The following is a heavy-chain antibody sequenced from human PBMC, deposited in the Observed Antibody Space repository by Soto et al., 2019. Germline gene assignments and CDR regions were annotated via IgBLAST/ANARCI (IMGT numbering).Heavy chain of an antibody. Sequence: SETLSLTCTVSGGSIRSYYWSWIRQPPGKGLEWIGYIYYSGSTNYNPSLKSRVTISVDTSKNQFSLKLSSVTAADTAVYYCARGGYDILTGYYYYGMDVWGQGTTVTVSS. V-gene: IGHV4-59*01. J-gene: IGHJ6*02. CDR1: GGSIRSYY. D-gene: IGHD3-9*01. CDR3: ARGGYDILTGYYYYGMDV. CDR2: IYYSGST.